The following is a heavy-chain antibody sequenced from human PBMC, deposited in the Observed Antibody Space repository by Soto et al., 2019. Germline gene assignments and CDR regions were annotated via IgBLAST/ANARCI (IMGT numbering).Heavy chain of an antibody. CDR3: SKGLDYADSSSNSYFGY. D-gene: IGHD3-22*01. CDR2: ISGSGKST. CDR1: GFIFSKYA. J-gene: IGHJ4*01. Sequence: GGSLRLSCAASGFIFSKYAMSWVRQAPGKGLEWVSGISGSGKSTYHADSVKGRFTISRDNSKNTLYLQMNSLRAEATAVSYCSKGLDYADSSSNSYFGYWSHGTRVTVSS. V-gene: IGHV3-23*01.